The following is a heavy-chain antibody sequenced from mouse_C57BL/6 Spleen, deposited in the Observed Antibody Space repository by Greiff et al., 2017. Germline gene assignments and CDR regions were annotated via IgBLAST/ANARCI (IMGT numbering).Heavy chain of an antibody. CDR3: AREFREFCDV. CDR2: ISYDGSN. J-gene: IGHJ1*03. Sequence: QLQQSGPGLVKPSQSLSLTCSVTGYSITSGYYWNWIRQFPGNKLEWMGYISYDGSNNYNPSLKNRISITRDTSKNQFFLKLNSVTTEDTATYYCAREFREFCDVWGTGTTVTVSS. CDR1: GYSITSGYY. V-gene: IGHV3-6*01.